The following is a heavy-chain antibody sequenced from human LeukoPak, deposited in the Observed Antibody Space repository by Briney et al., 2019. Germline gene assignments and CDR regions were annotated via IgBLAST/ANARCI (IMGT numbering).Heavy chain of an antibody. CDR2: IYYSGST. D-gene: IGHD3-22*01. CDR1: GVSFSGYY. CDR3: ARFHTSGYYRHFDF. V-gene: IGHV4-31*11. J-gene: IGHJ4*02. Sequence: EPSETLSLTCAVYGVSFSGYYWSWIRQHPGKGLEWIAYIYYSGSTYYNPSLKSRVTISVDTSKNQFSLKLSSVTAADTAVYYCARFHTSGYYRHFDFWGQGTLVTVSS.